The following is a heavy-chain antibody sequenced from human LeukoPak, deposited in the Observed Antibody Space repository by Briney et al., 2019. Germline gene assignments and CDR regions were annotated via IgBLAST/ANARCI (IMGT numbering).Heavy chain of an antibody. J-gene: IGHJ3*02. V-gene: IGHV4-34*01. D-gene: IGHD3-3*01. CDR1: GGSFSGYY. CDR3: ARYQALRFLEWFTDDAFDI. CDR2: INHSGST. Sequence: SETLSLTCAVYGGSFSGYYWSWIRQPPGKGLEWIGEINHSGSTNYNPSLKSRVTISVDTSKNQFSLKLSSVTAADTAVYYCARYQALRFLEWFTDDAFDIWGQGTMVTVSS.